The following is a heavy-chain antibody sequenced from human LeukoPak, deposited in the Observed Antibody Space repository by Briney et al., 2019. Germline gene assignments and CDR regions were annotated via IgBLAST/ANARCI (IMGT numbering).Heavy chain of an antibody. CDR3: ARHRPGQAIDY. Sequence: GGSLRLSCTASGFTVSNIYMSWVRQAPGKGLEWVSVIYSGGSTYYADSAKGRFTISRDNSKNTLYLQMNSLRAEDTAVYYCARHRPGQAIDYWGQGTLVTVSS. CDR2: IYSGGST. CDR1: GFTVSNIY. V-gene: IGHV3-53*01. D-gene: IGHD1-14*01. J-gene: IGHJ4*02.